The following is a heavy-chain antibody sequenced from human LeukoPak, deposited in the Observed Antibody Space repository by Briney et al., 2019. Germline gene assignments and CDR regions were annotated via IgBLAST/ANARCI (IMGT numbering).Heavy chain of an antibody. D-gene: IGHD3-22*01. CDR3: AKGNRDSSGFYYYYGMDV. Sequence: PGRSLRLSRAASGFTFDDYAMFWVRQAPGKGLEWVSGISWNSKNIGYAASVKGRFTISRDNAQNSLYLQMNSLRAEDTAFYYCAKGNRDSSGFYYYYGMDVWGQGTTVTVSS. CDR2: ISWNSKNI. CDR1: GFTFDDYA. V-gene: IGHV3-9*01. J-gene: IGHJ6*02.